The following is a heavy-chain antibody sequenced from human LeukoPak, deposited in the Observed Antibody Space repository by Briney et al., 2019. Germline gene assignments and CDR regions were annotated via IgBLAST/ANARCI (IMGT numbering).Heavy chain of an antibody. CDR1: GFTFSDYA. D-gene: IGHD6-19*01. J-gene: IGHJ4*02. Sequence: RSGGSLRLSCAASGFTFSDYAMKWVRQAPGKGLEWVSAISTGNTYKYYGDSVKGRFTISRDNTRNSLYLQMRGLRAEDTAVYYCARGPTLIGVAGTWPLAYWGQGTLVIVSS. CDR3: ARGPTLIGVAGTWPLAY. CDR2: ISTGNTYK. V-gene: IGHV3-21*01.